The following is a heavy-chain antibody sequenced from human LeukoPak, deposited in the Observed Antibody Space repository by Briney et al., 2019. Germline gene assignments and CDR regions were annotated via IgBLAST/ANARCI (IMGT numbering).Heavy chain of an antibody. V-gene: IGHV3-49*04. CDR3: TRGPIHLWLYDGTDV. J-gene: IGHJ6*02. Sequence: GGSLRLSCTASGFTFGDHAMSWVRQAPGKGLEWVDFIRSQAYRGTTEYAASVKGRFIISRDDSKSIVYLQMSSLIVEDTAVYFCTRGPIHLWLYDGTDVWGQGTTVIVS. CDR1: GFTFGDHA. CDR2: IRSQAYRGTT. D-gene: IGHD5-18*01.